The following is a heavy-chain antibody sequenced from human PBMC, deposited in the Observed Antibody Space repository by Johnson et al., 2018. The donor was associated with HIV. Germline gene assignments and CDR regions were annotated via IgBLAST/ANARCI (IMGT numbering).Heavy chain of an antibody. Sequence: VQLVESGGGLVQPGGSLRLSCAASGFTFSSYWMSWVRQAPGKGLEWVSVIYSGGSTYYADSVKGRFTISRDNSKNTLYLQMNSLRAEDTAVYYCARDPHPSSPEGAFDIWGQGTMVTVSS. CDR3: ARDPHPSSPEGAFDI. J-gene: IGHJ3*02. V-gene: IGHV3-66*01. D-gene: IGHD1-14*01. CDR2: IYSGGST. CDR1: GFTFSSYW.